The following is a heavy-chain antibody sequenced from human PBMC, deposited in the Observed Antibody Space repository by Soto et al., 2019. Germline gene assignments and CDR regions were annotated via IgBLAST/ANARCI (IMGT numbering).Heavy chain of an antibody. J-gene: IGHJ4*02. CDR3: AKDTYYHDSSGYYVFDY. CDR1: EFSFSSYG. D-gene: IGHD3-22*01. V-gene: IGHV3-30*18. CDR2: ISYDGSNK. Sequence: QVQVVESGGGVVQPGRSLRLSCAASEFSFSSYGMHWVRQAPGKGLEWMAGISYDGSNKYYVDSVRGRFTISRDNSKNALYLQMNSLRAEDTGVYYCAKDTYYHDSSGYYVFDYWGQGTLVTVSS.